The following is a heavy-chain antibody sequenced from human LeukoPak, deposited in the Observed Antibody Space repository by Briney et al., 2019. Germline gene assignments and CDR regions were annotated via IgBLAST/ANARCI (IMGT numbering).Heavy chain of an antibody. J-gene: IGHJ4*02. CDR2: IYSGGST. Sequence: GGSLRLSCAASGLTVSSNYMSWVRQAPGKGLEWVSVIYSGGSTYYADSVKGRFTISRDNAKNSLYLQMNSLRAEDTAVYYCAISDMAAAGIDYWGQGTLVTVSS. V-gene: IGHV3-53*01. D-gene: IGHD6-13*01. CDR1: GLTVSSNY. CDR3: AISDMAAAGIDY.